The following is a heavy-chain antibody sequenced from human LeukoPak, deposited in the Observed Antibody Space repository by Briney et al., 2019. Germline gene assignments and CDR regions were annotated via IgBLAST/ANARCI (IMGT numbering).Heavy chain of an antibody. CDR3: TTDFSHFDLSSGYYSY. J-gene: IGHJ4*02. CDR1: GFSFTSAW. V-gene: IGHV3-15*01. D-gene: IGHD3-3*01. Sequence: PGGSLRLSCVASGFSFTSAWMVWVRQAPGKGLEWVGRIKDRIDGGTTDVAAAVKGRFTISRDDSRSTVYLQMDSLKTEDTAMFFWTTDFSHFDLSSGYYSYWGLGTLVSVSS. CDR2: IKDRIDGGTT.